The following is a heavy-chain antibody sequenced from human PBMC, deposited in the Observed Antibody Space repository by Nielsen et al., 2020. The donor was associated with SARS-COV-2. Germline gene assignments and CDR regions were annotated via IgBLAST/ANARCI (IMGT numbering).Heavy chain of an antibody. J-gene: IGHJ4*02. CDR2: ISWNSGSI. CDR1: GFTFDDYA. CDR3: VRGRRVGTTIFEY. D-gene: IGHD1-26*01. V-gene: IGHV3-9*01. Sequence: GGSLRLSCAASGFTFDDYAMHWVRPAPGKGLEWVSGISWNSGSIGYADSVKGRFTISRDNAKNSLYLQMNSLRAEDTALYYCVRGRRVGTTIFEYWGQGTLVTVSS.